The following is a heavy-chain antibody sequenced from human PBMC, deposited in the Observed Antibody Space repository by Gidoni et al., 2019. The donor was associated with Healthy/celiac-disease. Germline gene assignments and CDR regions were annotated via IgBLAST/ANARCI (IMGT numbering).Heavy chain of an antibody. CDR1: GFTFSSYW. V-gene: IGHV3-7*01. D-gene: IGHD6-13*01. CDR2: IKQDGSEK. Sequence: EVQLVESGGGLVQPGGSLRLSCAASGFTFSSYWMSWVRQAPGKGLGWVANIKQDGSEKYYVDSVKGRFTISRDNAKNSLYLQMNSLRAEDTAVYYCARGSSWFYYYYGMDVWGQGTTVTVSS. CDR3: ARGSSWFYYYYGMDV. J-gene: IGHJ6*02.